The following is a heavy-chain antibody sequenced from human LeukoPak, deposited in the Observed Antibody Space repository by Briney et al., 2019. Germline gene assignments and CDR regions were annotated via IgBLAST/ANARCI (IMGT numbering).Heavy chain of an antibody. CDR2: IYYSGST. CDR1: SGSISSSSYY. V-gene: IGHV4-39*07. CDR3: ARRSGYYDFWSGSYFDY. D-gene: IGHD3-3*01. Sequence: SETLSLTCTVSSGSISSSSYYWGWIRQPPGKGLEWIGSIYYSGSTYYNPSLKSRVTISVDTSKNQFSLKLSSVTAADTAVYYCARRSGYYDFWSGSYFDYWGQGTLVTVSS. J-gene: IGHJ4*02.